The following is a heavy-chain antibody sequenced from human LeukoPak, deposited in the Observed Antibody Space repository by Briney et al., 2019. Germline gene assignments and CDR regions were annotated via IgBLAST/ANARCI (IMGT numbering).Heavy chain of an antibody. V-gene: IGHV3-11*04. Sequence: GGSLRLSCAASGFTFSDYYMSWIRQAPGKGLEWVSYISSSGSTIYYADSVKGRFTISRDNAKNSLYLQMSSLRAEDTAVYYCARDRYYDILTGYGYYMDVWGKGTTVTVSS. CDR3: ARDRYYDILTGYGYYMDV. CDR1: GFTFSDYY. J-gene: IGHJ6*03. CDR2: ISSSGSTI. D-gene: IGHD3-9*01.